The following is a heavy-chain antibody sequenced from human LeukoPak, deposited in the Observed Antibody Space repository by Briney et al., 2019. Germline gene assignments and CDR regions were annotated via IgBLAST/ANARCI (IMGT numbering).Heavy chain of an antibody. CDR3: VKNGVYTSGWYGGYFDY. J-gene: IGHJ4*02. CDR2: ITGNGGSA. Sequence: GGSLRLSCSVSGFTFSSYAMHWGRQAPGRGLEYVSAITGNGGSAYYADSVKGRFTISRDNSKNTVYLQMSSLRSEDTAVYYCVKNGVYTSGWYGGYFDYWGQGTLVTVSS. CDR1: GFTFSSYA. V-gene: IGHV3-64D*06. D-gene: IGHD6-19*01.